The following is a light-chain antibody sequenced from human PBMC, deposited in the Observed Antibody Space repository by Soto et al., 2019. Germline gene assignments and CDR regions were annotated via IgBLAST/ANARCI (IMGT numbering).Light chain of an antibody. CDR1: SSNIGSTT. J-gene: IGLJ3*02. CDR3: AAWDDSLNGVV. CDR2: NNN. Sequence: QSVLTQPPSASGTPGQRVTIACSGSSSNIGSTTVKWYQQLPGTAPKLLIYNNNQRPSGVPDRFSGSKSGTSASLAISGLQSEDEDDYYCAAWDDSLNGVVFGGGTMLTVL. V-gene: IGLV1-44*01.